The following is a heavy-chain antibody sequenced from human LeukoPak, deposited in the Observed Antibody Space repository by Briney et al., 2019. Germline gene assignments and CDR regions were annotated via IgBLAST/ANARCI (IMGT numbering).Heavy chain of an antibody. CDR1: GFTFRNYG. Sequence: GGSLRLSCAASGFTFRNYGMHWVRQAPGKGLEWVAFVRYDENNKYHADSVKGRFTISRDNSRDTLYLKMNSLRAEDTAIYYCAKDKGNGYFAFDYYMDVWGKGTTVPASS. CDR3: AKDKGNGYFAFDYYMDV. CDR2: VRYDENNK. J-gene: IGHJ6*03. V-gene: IGHV3-30*02. D-gene: IGHD4-17*01.